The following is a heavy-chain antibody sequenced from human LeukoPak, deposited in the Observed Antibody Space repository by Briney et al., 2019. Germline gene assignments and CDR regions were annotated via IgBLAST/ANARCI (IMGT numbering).Heavy chain of an antibody. Sequence: ASVKVSCKASGYTFTNYGINWVRQAPGQGLEWMGWINPNSGDTNYAQKFQGRVTMTRDTSISTAYMELSRLTSDDTAMYYCARDRTSGYNWFDPWGQGTLVTVSS. D-gene: IGHD3-22*01. CDR1: GYTFTNYG. CDR3: ARDRTSGYNWFDP. V-gene: IGHV1-2*02. J-gene: IGHJ5*02. CDR2: INPNSGDT.